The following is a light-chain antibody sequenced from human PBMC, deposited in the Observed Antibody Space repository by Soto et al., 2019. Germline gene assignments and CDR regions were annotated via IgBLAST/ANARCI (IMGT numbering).Light chain of an antibody. J-gene: IGLJ3*02. CDR2: LNTDGRH. V-gene: IGLV4-69*02. CDR3: QSWGTGILV. Sequence: QLVLTQSPSASASLGASVKLTCTLSSGHSNYAIAWHQQQPEKGPRFLMKLNTDGRHIKGDGIPDRFSGSSSGAERYLTISRLQSEDEADYYCQSWGTGILVFGGGTKVTVL. CDR1: SGHSNYA.